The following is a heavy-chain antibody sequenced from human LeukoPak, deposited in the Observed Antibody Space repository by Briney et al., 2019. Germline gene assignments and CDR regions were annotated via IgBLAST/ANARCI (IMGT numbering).Heavy chain of an antibody. D-gene: IGHD1-14*01. V-gene: IGHV4-39*07. CDR3: ARVPPGGRGNYYYYYYMDV. CDR2: INHSGST. Sequence: PSETLSLTCTVSGGSISSSGYYWSWIRQPPGKGLEWIGEINHSGSTNYNPSLKSRVTISVDTSKNQFSLKLSSVTAADTAVYYCARVPPGGRGNYYYYYYMDVWGKGTTVTVSS. J-gene: IGHJ6*03. CDR1: GGSISSSGYY.